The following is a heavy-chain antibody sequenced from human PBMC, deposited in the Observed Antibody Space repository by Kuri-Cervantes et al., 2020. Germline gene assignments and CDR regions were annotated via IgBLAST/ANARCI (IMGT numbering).Heavy chain of an antibody. J-gene: IGHJ5*02. D-gene: IGHD2-15*01. CDR2: IFSNDEK. V-gene: IGHV2-26*01. Sequence: SGPTLVKPTETLTLTCTVSGFSLSNARMGVSWIRQPPGKALEWLAHIFSNDEKSYSTSLKSRLTISKDTSKSQVVLTMTNMDPVDTATYYCAHRPAVVVVAGPNWFDPWGQGTLVTVSS. CDR1: GFSLSNARMG. CDR3: AHRPAVVVVAGPNWFDP.